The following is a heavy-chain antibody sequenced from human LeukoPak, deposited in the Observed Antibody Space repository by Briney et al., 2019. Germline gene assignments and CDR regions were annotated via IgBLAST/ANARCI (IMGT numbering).Heavy chain of an antibody. D-gene: IGHD2-2*01. CDR1: GFTFSNAW. J-gene: IGHJ4*02. CDR2: IKSKTDGGTT. V-gene: IGHV3-15*01. Sequence: GGSLRLSCAASGFTFSNAWMSWVRQAPGKGLEWVGRIKSKTDGGTTDYAAPVKGRFTISRDDSKNTLYLQMNSLKTEDTAVYYCTTDSSTSYDYFDYWGQGTLVTVSS. CDR3: TTDSSTSYDYFDY.